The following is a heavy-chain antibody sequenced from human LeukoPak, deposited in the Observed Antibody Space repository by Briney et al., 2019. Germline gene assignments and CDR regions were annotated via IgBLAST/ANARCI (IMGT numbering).Heavy chain of an antibody. J-gene: IGHJ4*02. CDR2: INPNSGGT. Sequence: GVSVKVSCKASGYTFTGYYMHWVRQAPGQGLEWMGWINPNSGGTNYAQKFQGRVTMTRDTSISTAYMELSRLRSDDTAVYYCARDIYSSGWTSDDYWGQGTLVTVSS. CDR1: GYTFTGYY. V-gene: IGHV1-2*02. CDR3: ARDIYSSGWTSDDY. D-gene: IGHD6-19*01.